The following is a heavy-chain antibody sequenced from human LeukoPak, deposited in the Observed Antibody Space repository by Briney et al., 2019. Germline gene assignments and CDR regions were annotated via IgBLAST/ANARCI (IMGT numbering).Heavy chain of an antibody. CDR1: GGSISSGSYY. V-gene: IGHV4-61*02. J-gene: IGHJ4*02. CDR2: IYNSGST. Sequence: SETLSLTCTVSGGSISSGSYYWSWIRQPAGKGLEWIGRIYNSGSTNYNPSLKSRVTISVDTSKNQFSLKLNSVTAADTAVYYCARTNILPGYYKLAYFDYWGQGTLVTVSS. D-gene: IGHD3-9*01. CDR3: ARTNILPGYYKLAYFDY.